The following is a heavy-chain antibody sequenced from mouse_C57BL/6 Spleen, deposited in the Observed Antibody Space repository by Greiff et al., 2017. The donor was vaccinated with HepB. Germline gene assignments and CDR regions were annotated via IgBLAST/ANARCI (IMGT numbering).Heavy chain of an antibody. CDR3: ARGNYDYDRYFDV. Sequence: ESGPGLVKPSQSLSLTCSVTGYSITSGYYWNWIRQFPGNKLEWMGYISYDGSNNYNPSLKNLISITRDTSKNQFFLKLNSVTTEDTATYYCARGNYDYDRYFDVWGTGTTVTVSS. D-gene: IGHD2-4*01. V-gene: IGHV3-6*01. CDR2: ISYDGSN. CDR1: GYSITSGYY. J-gene: IGHJ1*03.